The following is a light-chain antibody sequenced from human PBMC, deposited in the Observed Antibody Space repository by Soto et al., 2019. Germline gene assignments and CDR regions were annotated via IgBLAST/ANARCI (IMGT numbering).Light chain of an antibody. V-gene: IGKV1-39*01. J-gene: IGKJ1*01. Sequence: DIQMTQSPSTLSASGGDRVIISCRASQSISNHLNWYQQKPGKAPKLLIFAASSLQSGVPSRFSGSRSGPDFTLTISSLQPEDFATYYRQQSYSSPPTFGQGTKVDI. CDR3: QQSYSSPPT. CDR2: AAS. CDR1: QSISNH.